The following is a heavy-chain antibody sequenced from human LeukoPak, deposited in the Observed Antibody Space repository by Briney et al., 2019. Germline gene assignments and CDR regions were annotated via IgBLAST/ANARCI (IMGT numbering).Heavy chain of an antibody. CDR3: ARKGSRSLGTLD. CDR2: TYHSGST. CDR1: GGSISSSNW. Sequence: GTLSLTCAVSGGSISSSNWWSWVRQPPGKGLEWIGETYHSGSTNYNTSLKRRVTISVDKSKKQFSLKLSSVTAADTAVYYCARKGSRSLGTLDWGQGTLVTVSS. V-gene: IGHV4-4*02. D-gene: IGHD3/OR15-3a*01. J-gene: IGHJ4*02.